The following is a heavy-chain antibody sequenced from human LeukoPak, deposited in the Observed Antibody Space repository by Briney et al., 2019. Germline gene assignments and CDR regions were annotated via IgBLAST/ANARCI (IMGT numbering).Heavy chain of an antibody. CDR2: ISSSSSYI. V-gene: IGHV3-21*01. CDR3: ARDPQLAAAPYYFDY. D-gene: IGHD6-13*01. Sequence: PGGSLRLSCAASGFTFSSYSMNWVRQAPGKGLEWVSSISSSSSYIYYADSVKGRFTISRDNAKNSLYLQMNSLRAEDTAVYYCARDPQLAAAPYYFDYWGQGTLVTVSS. J-gene: IGHJ4*02. CDR1: GFTFSSYS.